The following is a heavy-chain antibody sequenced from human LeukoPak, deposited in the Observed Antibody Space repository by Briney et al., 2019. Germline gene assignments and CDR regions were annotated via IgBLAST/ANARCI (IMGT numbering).Heavy chain of an antibody. CDR2: ISGRGAST. V-gene: IGHV3-23*01. CDR3: VKDRETYYDPGGYYCIWLDP. J-gene: IGHJ5*02. Sequence: GGSLRLSCAASGFSFSSYAMTWVRQAPGKGLEWVSSISGRGASTYYADSVKGRSTISRDNSKSTLFLQMNSLRVEDTAVYHCVKDRETYYDPGGYYCIWLDPWGLGTLVTVSS. D-gene: IGHD3-22*01. CDR1: GFSFSSYA.